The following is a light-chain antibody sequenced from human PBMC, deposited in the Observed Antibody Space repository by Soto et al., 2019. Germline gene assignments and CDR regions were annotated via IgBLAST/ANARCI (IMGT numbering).Light chain of an antibody. J-gene: IGKJ1*01. Sequence: EIVLTQSPGTLSLPPGERATLSCRASQTVSSSLAWYQQKPGQAPRLLIYGASSRVTGIPDRFSGSGSGTDFTLTISRLEPEDFAVYYCQHYGSSRTFGQGTKVDIK. CDR1: QTVSSS. V-gene: IGKV3-20*01. CDR2: GAS. CDR3: QHYGSSRT.